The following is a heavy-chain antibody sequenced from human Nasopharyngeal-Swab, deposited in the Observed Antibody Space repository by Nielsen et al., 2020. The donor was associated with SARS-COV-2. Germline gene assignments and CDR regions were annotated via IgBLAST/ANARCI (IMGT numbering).Heavy chain of an antibody. Sequence: GESLKISCAASGFTFSSYAMSWVRQAPGKGLEWVSAISGSGGSTYYADSVKGRFTISRDNSKNTLYLQMNSLRAEDTAVYYCARDPNSSSKYWYFDLWGRGTLVTVSS. J-gene: IGHJ2*01. V-gene: IGHV3-23*01. CDR3: ARDPNSSSKYWYFDL. D-gene: IGHD6-6*01. CDR2: ISGSGGST. CDR1: GFTFSSYA.